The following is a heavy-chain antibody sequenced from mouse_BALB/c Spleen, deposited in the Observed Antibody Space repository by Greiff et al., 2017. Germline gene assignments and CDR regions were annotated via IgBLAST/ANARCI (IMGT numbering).Heavy chain of an antibody. D-gene: IGHD2-4*01. Sequence: EVKLQESGGGLVQPGGSLKLSCAASGFDFSRYWMSWVRQAPGKGLEWIGEINPDSSTINYTPSLKDKFIISRDNAKNTLYLQMSKVRSEDTALYYCARIYYDYDEVFAYWGQGTLVTVSA. J-gene: IGHJ3*01. CDR1: GFDFSRYW. CDR2: INPDSSTI. V-gene: IGHV4-1*02. CDR3: ARIYYDYDEVFAY.